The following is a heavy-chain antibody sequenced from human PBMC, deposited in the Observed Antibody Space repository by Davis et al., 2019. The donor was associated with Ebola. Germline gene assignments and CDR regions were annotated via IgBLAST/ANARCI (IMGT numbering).Heavy chain of an antibody. V-gene: IGHV3-11*01. Sequence: GESLKISCAASGFTFSDYYMSWIRQAPGKGLEWVSYISSSGSTIYYADSVKGRFTISRDNAKNSLYLQMNSLKTEDTAVYYCTRRNGDFDYWGQGTLVTVSS. CDR1: GFTFSDYY. CDR3: TRRNGDFDY. J-gene: IGHJ4*02. D-gene: IGHD4-17*01. CDR2: ISSSGSTI.